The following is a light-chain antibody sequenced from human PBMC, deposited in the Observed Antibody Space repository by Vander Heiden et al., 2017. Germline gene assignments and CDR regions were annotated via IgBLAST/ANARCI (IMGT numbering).Light chain of an antibody. V-gene: IGLV2-8*01. CDR1: SSDVGAYNY. J-gene: IGLJ3*02. Sequence: VTISCTGPSSDVGAYNYVSWYQQHPGKAPKLMIYEVSKRPSGVPDRFSGSKSGNTASLTVSGLQAEDEADYYCSSYAGSNNLVFGGGTKLTVL. CDR3: SSYAGSNNLV. CDR2: EVS.